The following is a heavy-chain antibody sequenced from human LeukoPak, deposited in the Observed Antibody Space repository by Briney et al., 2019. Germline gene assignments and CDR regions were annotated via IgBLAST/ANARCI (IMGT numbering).Heavy chain of an antibody. J-gene: IGHJ4*02. CDR2: IWYDGSKE. CDR3: ARDDAGPEYYFDS. V-gene: IGHV3-33*01. Sequence: PGGSLRLSCAASGFTFSNFGMHWVRQAPGKGLEWVAVIWYDGSKEYYADSVKGRFTISRDNSKNTLYLQMNSLRAEDSAVYYCARDDAGPEYYFDSWGQGILVTVSS. CDR1: GFTFSNFG.